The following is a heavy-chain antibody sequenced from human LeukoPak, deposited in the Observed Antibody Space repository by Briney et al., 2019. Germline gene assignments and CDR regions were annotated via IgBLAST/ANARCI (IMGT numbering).Heavy chain of an antibody. CDR1: GYTFTGYY. CDR3: ARVRIVGATTLDY. J-gene: IGHJ4*02. CDR2: INPNSGGT. D-gene: IGHD1-26*01. V-gene: IGHV1-2*06. Sequence: ASVKVSCKASGYTFTGYYMHWVRQAPGQGPEWMGRINPNSGGTNYAQKFQGRVTMTRDTSISTAYMELSRLRSDDTAVYYCARVRIVGATTLDYWGQGTLVTVSS.